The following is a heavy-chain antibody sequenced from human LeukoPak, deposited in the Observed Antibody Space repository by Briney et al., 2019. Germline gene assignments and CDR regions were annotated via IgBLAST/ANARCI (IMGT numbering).Heavy chain of an antibody. D-gene: IGHD3-10*01. CDR2: IYYSGST. Sequence: SETLSLTCAVSGGSISSYYWSWIRQPPGKGLEWIGHIYYSGSTNYNPSLKSRVTISVDTSKNQFSLKLSSVTAADTAVYYCARSHSLLGFAFDYWGQGTLVTVSS. V-gene: IGHV4-59*12. CDR3: ARSHSLLGFAFDY. CDR1: GGSISSYY. J-gene: IGHJ4*02.